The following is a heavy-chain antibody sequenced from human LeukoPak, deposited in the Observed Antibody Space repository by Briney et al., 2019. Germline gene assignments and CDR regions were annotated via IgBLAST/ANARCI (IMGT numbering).Heavy chain of an antibody. CDR2: ISGSGGST. D-gene: IGHD6-13*01. Sequence: GGSLRLSCAASGFTFSSYSMNWVRQAPGKGLEWVSAISGSGGSTDYADSVKGRFTISRDNSKNTLYLQMNSLRAEDTAVYYCANAPGIAAAGTGYWGQGTLVTVSS. J-gene: IGHJ4*02. CDR3: ANAPGIAAAGTGY. CDR1: GFTFSSYS. V-gene: IGHV3-23*01.